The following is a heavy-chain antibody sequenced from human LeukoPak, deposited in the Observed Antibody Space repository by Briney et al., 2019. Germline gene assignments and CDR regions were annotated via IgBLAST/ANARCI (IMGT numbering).Heavy chain of an antibody. V-gene: IGHV1-18*01. CDR2: ISTYNGNT. Sequence: ASVKVSCKASGYTFSNYAINWVRQAPGQGLEWMGWISTYNGNTNYAQKLQDRVTMTTDTSTSTAYMELSSLRYEDTAVYYCVRSGGDRQTQFDYWGQGTLVTVSS. J-gene: IGHJ4*02. CDR1: GYTFSNYA. CDR3: VRSGGDRQTQFDY. D-gene: IGHD1-26*01.